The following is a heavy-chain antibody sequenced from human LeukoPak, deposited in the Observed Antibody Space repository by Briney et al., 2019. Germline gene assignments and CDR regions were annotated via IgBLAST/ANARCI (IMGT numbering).Heavy chain of an antibody. CDR2: ISSSSSYI. D-gene: IGHD3-10*01. V-gene: IGHV3-21*01. Sequence: PGGSLRLSCAASGFTFSSYSMNWVRQAPGKGLEWVSSISSSSSYIYYADSVKGRFTISRGNAKNSLYLQMNSLRAEDTAVYYCAREVARITMVRGVNPNWFDPWGQGTLVTVSS. CDR3: AREVARITMVRGVNPNWFDP. J-gene: IGHJ5*02. CDR1: GFTFSSYS.